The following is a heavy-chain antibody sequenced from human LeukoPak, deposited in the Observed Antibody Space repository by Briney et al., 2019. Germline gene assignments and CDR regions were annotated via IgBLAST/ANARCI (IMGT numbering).Heavy chain of an antibody. CDR1: GFSFSSYG. CDR2: IYNDGGLP. D-gene: IGHD4-23*01. V-gene: IGHV3-33*07. Sequence: GRSLRLSCAASGFSFSSYGMYWVRQAPGKGLEWVALIYNDGGLPNYLDSVRGRFTISRDNSKNTLYQQMDSLRVEDTAVYYCAQGHYVGNSEFLDNWGQGSLVIVSS. J-gene: IGHJ4*02. CDR3: AQGHYVGNSEFLDN.